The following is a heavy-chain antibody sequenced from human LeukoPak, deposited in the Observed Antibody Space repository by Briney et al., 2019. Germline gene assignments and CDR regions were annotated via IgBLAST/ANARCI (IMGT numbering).Heavy chain of an antibody. CDR2: IWYDGSNK. CDR1: GFTFSSYG. J-gene: IGHJ4*02. CDR3: AKPTYSSGWYYFDY. Sequence: SGGSLRLSCAASGFTFSSYGMHWVRQAPGKGLEWVAVIWYDGSNKYYADFVKGRFTISRDNSKNTLYLQMNSLRAEDTAVYYCAKPTYSSGWYYFDYWGQGTLVTVSS. V-gene: IGHV3-33*06. D-gene: IGHD6-19*01.